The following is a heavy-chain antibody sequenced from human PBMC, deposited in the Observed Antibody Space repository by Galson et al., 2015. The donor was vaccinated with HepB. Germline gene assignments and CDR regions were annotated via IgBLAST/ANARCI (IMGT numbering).Heavy chain of an antibody. CDR3: ARDPTYFYDSSGYFDY. Sequence: SLRLSCAASGFTFSNYAMHWVRQAPGKGLEWVAVISYDGSNKYYADSVKGRFTISRDNSKKTLHLQMISLRAEDTAMYYCARDPTYFYDSSGYFDYWGQGTLVTVSS. V-gene: IGHV3-30*04. D-gene: IGHD3-22*01. J-gene: IGHJ4*02. CDR1: GFTFSNYA. CDR2: ISYDGSNK.